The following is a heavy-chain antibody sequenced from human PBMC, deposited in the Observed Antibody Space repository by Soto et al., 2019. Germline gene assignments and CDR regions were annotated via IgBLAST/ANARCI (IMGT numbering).Heavy chain of an antibody. D-gene: IGHD3-3*01. Sequence: GGSLRLSCAASGFTFSSYAMHWVRQAPGKGLEWVAVISYDGSNKYYADSVKGRFTISRDNSKNTLYLQMNSLRAEDTAVYYCARPKLRFLEWLLGDYWGQGTLVTVSS. CDR3: ARPKLRFLEWLLGDY. V-gene: IGHV3-30-3*01. J-gene: IGHJ4*02. CDR1: GFTFSSYA. CDR2: ISYDGSNK.